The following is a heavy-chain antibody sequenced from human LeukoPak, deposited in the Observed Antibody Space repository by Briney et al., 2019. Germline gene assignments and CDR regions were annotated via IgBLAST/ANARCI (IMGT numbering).Heavy chain of an antibody. CDR2: IYYSGST. D-gene: IGHD1-26*01. V-gene: IGHV4-59*01. J-gene: IGHJ3*02. Sequence: SETLSLTCTVSGGSISSYYWSWIRQPPGKGLEWMGYIYYSGSTNYNPSLKSRVIISVDTSKNQFSLKLSSVTTADTAVYYCARHSGSLYDAFDIWGQGTMVTVSS. CDR1: GGSISSYY. CDR3: ARHSGSLYDAFDI.